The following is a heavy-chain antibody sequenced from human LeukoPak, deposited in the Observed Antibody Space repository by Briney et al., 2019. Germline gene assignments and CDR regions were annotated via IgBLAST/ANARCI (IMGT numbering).Heavy chain of an antibody. J-gene: IGHJ6*03. Sequence: PGGSLRLSCAASGFTFSSYWMSWVRQAPGKGLEWVANIKQDGSEKYYVDSVKGRFTISRANAKNSLYLQMNSLRAEDTAVYYYARFDYDFWSGSDYYYMDVWGKGTTVTVSS. CDR2: IKQDGSEK. CDR1: GFTFSSYW. V-gene: IGHV3-7*01. D-gene: IGHD3-3*01. CDR3: ARFDYDFWSGSDYYYMDV.